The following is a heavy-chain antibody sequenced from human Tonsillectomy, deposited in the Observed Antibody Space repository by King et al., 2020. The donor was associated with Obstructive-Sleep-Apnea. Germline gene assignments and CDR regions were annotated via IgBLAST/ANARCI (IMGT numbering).Heavy chain of an antibody. D-gene: IGHD1-26*01. Sequence: VQLVQSGGGLVQPGGSLRLSCAASGFTFSTYSMNWVRQAPGKGLEWVSYISSSSSTIYYADSVKGRFTISRDNAKNSLYLQMNSLRAEDTAVYYCVRQGGYDYWGQGTLVTVSS. CDR3: VRQGGYDY. CDR1: GFTFSTYS. V-gene: IGHV3-48*04. CDR2: ISSSSSTI. J-gene: IGHJ4*02.